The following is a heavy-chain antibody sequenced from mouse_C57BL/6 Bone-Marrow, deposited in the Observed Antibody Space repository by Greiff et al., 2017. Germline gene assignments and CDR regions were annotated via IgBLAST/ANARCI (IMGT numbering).Heavy chain of an antibody. CDR1: GFTFSSYA. CDR3: ARDHRWVLLWYFDV. CDR2: ISDGGSYP. D-gene: IGHD2-3*01. V-gene: IGHV5-4*01. Sequence: EVTVVESGGGLLKPGGSLKLSCAASGFTFSSYAMSWFRQTPEKRLDWVATISDGGSYPYYPDNVKGRFPISRDNAKNNLYLQMSHLKSEDTAMYYCARDHRWVLLWYFDVWGTGTTVTVSS. J-gene: IGHJ1*03.